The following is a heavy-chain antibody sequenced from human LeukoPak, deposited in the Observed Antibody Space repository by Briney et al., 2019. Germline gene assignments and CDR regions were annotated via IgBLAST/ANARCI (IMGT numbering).Heavy chain of an antibody. D-gene: IGHD4/OR15-4a*01. CDR2: INAVDANT. V-gene: IGHV3-23*01. J-gene: IGHJ4*02. CDR1: GFIFSSLA. Sequence: GGSLRLSCAAPGFIFSSLAMTWVRQAPGKGLEWVSTINAVDANTYYADSVKGRFTVSRDNSRNTLYLQMNSLRAEDTAVYYCAKQFLGANWGQGTLVIVSS. CDR3: AKQFLGAN.